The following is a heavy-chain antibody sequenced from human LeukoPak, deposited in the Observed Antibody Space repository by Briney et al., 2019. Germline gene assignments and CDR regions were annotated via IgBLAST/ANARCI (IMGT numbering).Heavy chain of an antibody. CDR1: GYTFTSYA. CDR2: INAGNGNT. D-gene: IGHD5-12*01. V-gene: IGHV1-3*01. J-gene: IGHJ4*02. CDR3: ARGVATNRYYFDY. Sequence: GASVKVSCKASGYTFTSYAMHWVRQAPGQRLEWMGWINAGNGNTKYSQKFQGRVTLTRDTSASTAYMELSSLRSEDTAVYSCARGVATNRYYFDYWGQGTLVTVSS.